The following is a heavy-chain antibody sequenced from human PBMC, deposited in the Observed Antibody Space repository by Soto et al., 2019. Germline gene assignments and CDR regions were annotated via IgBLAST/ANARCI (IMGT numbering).Heavy chain of an antibody. CDR2: INSSGGFT. V-gene: IGHV1-46*01. Sequence: ASVKVSCKASGYTFTSYYMHWVRQAPGQGLDWMGMINSSGGFTTYAQKFQGRVTMTRDTSTNTIYMELSSLRSEDTAVYYCARAQARSTVTTKGLGYYYYGMDVWGQGTTVTVSS. CDR1: GYTFTSYY. CDR3: ARAQARSTVTTKGLGYYYYGMDV. J-gene: IGHJ6*02. D-gene: IGHD4-17*01.